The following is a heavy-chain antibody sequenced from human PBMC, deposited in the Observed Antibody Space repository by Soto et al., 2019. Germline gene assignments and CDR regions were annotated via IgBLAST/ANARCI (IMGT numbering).Heavy chain of an antibody. J-gene: IGHJ4*02. Sequence: PGGSLRLSCAASGFTFDNYAMSWVRQAPGKGLEWVSGISASGGSTFYADSVKGRFTISRDNSKNMVYLQMNSLRAEDTATYYCAKDRNDYGDNGNYDCWGQGILVTVSS. CDR3: AKDRNDYGDNGNYDC. CDR1: GFTFDNYA. D-gene: IGHD4-17*01. V-gene: IGHV3-23*01. CDR2: ISASGGST.